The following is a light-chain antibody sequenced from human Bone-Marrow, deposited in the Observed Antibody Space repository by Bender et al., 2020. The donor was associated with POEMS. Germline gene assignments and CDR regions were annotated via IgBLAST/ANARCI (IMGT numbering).Light chain of an antibody. J-gene: IGLJ2*01. CDR1: ALTKQY. CDR2: KDS. V-gene: IGLV3-25*02. Sequence: SYELTQPPSVSVSPGQTARITCSGDALTKQYAYWYQQKSGQAPVLVIYKDSQRPSGIPERFSGSTSGTTVTLTISGVQAEDEADYYCQSADNSGSYFVRFGGGTKLTVL. CDR3: QSADNSGSYFVR.